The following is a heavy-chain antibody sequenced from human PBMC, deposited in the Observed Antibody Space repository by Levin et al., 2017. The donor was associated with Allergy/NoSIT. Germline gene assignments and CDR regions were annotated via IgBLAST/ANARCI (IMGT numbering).Heavy chain of an antibody. J-gene: IGHJ4*02. CDR2: IDNSVST. Sequence: GSLRLSCTISGGSISSSSYYWGWIRRPPGKGLEWIGSIDNSVSTYYNPSLKSRVTISVDTSKNQFSLNLSSVTAADTALYYCARHAWDDHIWGGSRYSYFDYWGQGTLVSVSS. CDR3: ARHAWDDHIWGGSRYSYFDY. V-gene: IGHV4-39*01. CDR1: GGSISSSSYY. D-gene: IGHD3-16*02.